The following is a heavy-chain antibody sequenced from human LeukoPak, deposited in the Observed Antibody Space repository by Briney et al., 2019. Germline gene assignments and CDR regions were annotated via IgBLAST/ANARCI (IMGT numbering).Heavy chain of an antibody. V-gene: IGHV7-4-1*02. J-gene: IGHJ4*02. CDR2: INTNTGNP. CDR1: GYTFTSYA. D-gene: IGHD6-19*01. CDR3: ARDHRRPGIAVAPFDH. Sequence: ASVKVSCKASGYTFTSYAMNWVRQAPGQGLEWMGWINTNTGNPTYAQGFTGRFVFSLDTSVSTAYLQISSLKAEDTAVYYCARDHRRPGIAVAPFDHWGQGTLVTVSS.